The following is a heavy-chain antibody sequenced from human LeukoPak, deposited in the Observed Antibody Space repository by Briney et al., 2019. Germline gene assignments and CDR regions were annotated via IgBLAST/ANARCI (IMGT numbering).Heavy chain of an antibody. CDR3: ASYYYGSGSPYYFDY. Sequence: SETLSLTCAVYGGSFSGYYWSWIRQPPGKGLEWIGEINHSGSTNYNPSLKSRVTISVDTSKNQFSLKLSSVTAADTAVYYCASYYYGSGSPYYFDYWGQGTLVTVSS. V-gene: IGHV4-34*01. D-gene: IGHD3-10*01. CDR2: INHSGST. CDR1: GGSFSGYY. J-gene: IGHJ4*02.